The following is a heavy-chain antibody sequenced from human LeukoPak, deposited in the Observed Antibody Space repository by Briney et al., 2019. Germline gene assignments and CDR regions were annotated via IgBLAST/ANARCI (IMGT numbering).Heavy chain of an antibody. Sequence: PGRSLRLSCAASGFTFSSYVMHWVRQAPGKGLEWVAVISYDGSNKYYADSVKGRFTISRDNSKNTLYLQMNSLRGEDTAVYYCARVRDPHNVFDVWGRGTMVTVSS. CDR2: ISYDGSNK. CDR3: ARVRDPHNVFDV. CDR1: GFTFSSYV. J-gene: IGHJ3*01. V-gene: IGHV3-30-3*01.